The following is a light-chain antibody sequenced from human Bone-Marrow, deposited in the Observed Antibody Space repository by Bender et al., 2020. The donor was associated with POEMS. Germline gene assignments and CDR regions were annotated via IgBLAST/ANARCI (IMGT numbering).Light chain of an antibody. CDR1: RSDVGGYNF. V-gene: IGLV2-11*01. CDR3: AVWDGRLSAMV. Sequence: QSALTQPRSVSGSPGQSVTISCTGTRSDVGGYNFFSWYQQHPGKAPKLMIYEVTTRPSGVPNRFSGSKSGNTASLTISGLQAEDEADYYCAVWDGRLSAMVFGGGTKVTVL. J-gene: IGLJ3*02. CDR2: EVT.